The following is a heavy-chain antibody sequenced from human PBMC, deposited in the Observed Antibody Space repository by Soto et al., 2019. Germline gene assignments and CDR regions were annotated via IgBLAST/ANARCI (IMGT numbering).Heavy chain of an antibody. Sequence: EVQLVESGGGLIQPGGSLRLSCAASGFTVSSNYMSWVRQTPGKGLEWVSVIHRGGSTYYADSVKGRFTISRDNSKNTVYLQMNSLRAEDTAVYYCTRTATRRSSSDRYGGSWGQGTLVTVSS. V-gene: IGHV3-53*01. D-gene: IGHD6-19*01. CDR3: TRTATRRSSSDRYGGS. J-gene: IGHJ5*02. CDR1: GFTVSSNY. CDR2: IHRGGST.